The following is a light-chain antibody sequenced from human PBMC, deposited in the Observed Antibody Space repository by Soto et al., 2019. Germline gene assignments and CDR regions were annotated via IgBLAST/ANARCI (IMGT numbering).Light chain of an antibody. CDR3: HQRQRWPRT. V-gene: IGKV3-11*01. CDR2: GAF. J-gene: IGKJ1*01. CDR1: QSFSSY. Sequence: EIVLTQSPATLSVSPGERATLGCRASQSFSSYLAWYQQKPGQAPSLLIYGAFTRATGIPARFSGSGSGTDFTLTITSLEPEDFAFYYCHQRQRWPRTFGQGTKVDIK.